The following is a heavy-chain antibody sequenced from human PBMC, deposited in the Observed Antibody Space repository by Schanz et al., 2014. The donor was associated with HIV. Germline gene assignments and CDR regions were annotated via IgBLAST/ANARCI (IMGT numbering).Heavy chain of an antibody. CDR1: GFTFRSYA. V-gene: IGHV3-74*01. J-gene: IGHJ6*02. CDR3: ARDGGEV. CDR2: INSDGSST. Sequence: EVQLLESGGGLVQPGGSLRLTCAASGFTFRSYAMTWVRQAPGKGLVWVSRINSDGSSTNYADSVKGRLTISRDNAKNSLFLQMESLRAEDTAVYYCARDGGEVWGQGTTVTVSS. D-gene: IGHD3-16*01.